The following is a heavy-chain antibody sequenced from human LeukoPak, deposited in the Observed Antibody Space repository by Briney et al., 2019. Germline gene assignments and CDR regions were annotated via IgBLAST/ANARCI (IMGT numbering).Heavy chain of an antibody. V-gene: IGHV3-9*01. CDR2: ISWNSGSI. D-gene: IGHD3-3*02. CDR1: GFSFSSYA. Sequence: GGSLRLSCAASGFSFSSYAMSWVRQAPGKGLEWVSGISWNSGSIGYADSVKGRFTISRDNAKNSLYLQMNSLRAEDTALYYCAKDIEALSYYYYGMDVWGQGTTVTVSS. CDR3: AKDIEALSYYYYGMDV. J-gene: IGHJ6*02.